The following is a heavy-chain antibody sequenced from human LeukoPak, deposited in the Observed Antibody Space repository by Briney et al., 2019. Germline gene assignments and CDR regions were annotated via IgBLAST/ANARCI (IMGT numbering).Heavy chain of an antibody. J-gene: IGHJ4*02. CDR3: ARDDSSGYYLIPFDY. D-gene: IGHD3-22*01. Sequence: PGGSLRLSCAASGFTFDDYGMSWVRHAPGKGLEWVSGINWNGGRTVYADSVKGRFTISRDKGKNSLYLQMNSLRAEDTALYYCARDDSSGYYLIPFDYWGQGTLVTVSS. V-gene: IGHV3-20*04. CDR1: GFTFDDYG. CDR2: INWNGGRT.